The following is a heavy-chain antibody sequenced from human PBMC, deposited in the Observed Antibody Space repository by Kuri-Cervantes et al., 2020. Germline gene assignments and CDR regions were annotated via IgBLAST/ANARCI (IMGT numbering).Heavy chain of an antibody. Sequence: GGSLRLSCAASGFTFSSYGMHWVRQAPGKGLEWVAVIWYDGSNKYYADSVKGRFTISRDNSKNTLYLQMNSLRAEDTAVYYCARSRGLYEAPYYFDYWDQGTLVTVSS. CDR3: ARSRGLYEAPYYFDY. CDR1: GFTFSSYG. D-gene: IGHD2-8*01. CDR2: IWYDGSNK. J-gene: IGHJ4*02. V-gene: IGHV3-33*01.